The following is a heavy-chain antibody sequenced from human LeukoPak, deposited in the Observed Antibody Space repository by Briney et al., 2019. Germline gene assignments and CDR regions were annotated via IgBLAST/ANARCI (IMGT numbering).Heavy chain of an antibody. J-gene: IGHJ4*02. CDR3: ARRAVDYDILTGYAPSTTFDY. CDR2: IYYSGST. V-gene: IGHV4-39*07. Sequence: SETLSLTCTVSGGSISSSSYYWGWIRQPPGKGLEWIGSIYYSGSTYYNPSLKSRVTISVDTSKNQFSLKLSSVTAADTAVYYCARRAVDYDILTGYAPSTTFDYWGQGTLVTVSS. CDR1: GGSISSSSYY. D-gene: IGHD3-9*01.